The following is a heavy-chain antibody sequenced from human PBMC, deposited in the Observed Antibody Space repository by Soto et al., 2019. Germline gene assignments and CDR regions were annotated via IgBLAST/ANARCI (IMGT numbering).Heavy chain of an antibody. J-gene: IGHJ6*03. D-gene: IGHD3-10*01. V-gene: IGHV4-59*01. Sequence: PSETLSLTCTVSGGSISSYYWSWIRQPPGKGLEWIGYIYYSGSTNYNPSLKSRVTISVDTSKNQFSLKLSSVTAADTAVYYCARVGITIVRGFPTSYYMEVWCKGTTVTVSS. CDR2: IYYSGST. CDR1: GGSISSYY. CDR3: ARVGITIVRGFPTSYYMEV.